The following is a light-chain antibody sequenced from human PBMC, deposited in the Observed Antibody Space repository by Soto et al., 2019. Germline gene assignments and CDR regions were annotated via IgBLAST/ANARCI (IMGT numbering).Light chain of an antibody. CDR2: DAS. Sequence: EIVMTQSPDALSVSPGEGATLSCRASQTVSSNLAWYQQKTGQAPRLLIYDASTRATGIPARFSGSGSGAEFTLIISSLQSEDFAVYYWQQYSNWLTSGGGTKVDIK. CDR1: QTVSSN. J-gene: IGKJ4*01. V-gene: IGKV3-15*01. CDR3: QQYSNWLT.